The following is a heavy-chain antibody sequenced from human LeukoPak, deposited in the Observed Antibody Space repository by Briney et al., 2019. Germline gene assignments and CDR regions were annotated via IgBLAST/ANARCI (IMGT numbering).Heavy chain of an antibody. V-gene: IGHV3-53*01. D-gene: IGHD5-12*01. J-gene: IGHJ6*03. CDR1: GFTVSSNY. Sequence: SGGSLRLSCAASGFTVSSNYMSWVRQAPGKGLEWVSVIYSGGSTYYADSVKGRFTISRDNSKNTLYLQMNSLRAEDTAVYYYARGYSGYDFLDYYYYMDVWGKGTTVTVSS. CDR3: ARGYSGYDFLDYYYYMDV. CDR2: IYSGGST.